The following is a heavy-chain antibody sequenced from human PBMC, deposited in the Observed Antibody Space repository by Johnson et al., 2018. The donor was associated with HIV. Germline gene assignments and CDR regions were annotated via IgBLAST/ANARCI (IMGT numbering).Heavy chain of an antibody. D-gene: IGHD3-22*01. Sequence: VQLVESGGGLVQPGGSLRLSCAASGFTFSSYEMNWVRQAPGKGLEWVSYISSSGSTIYYADSVKGRFTISRDNAKNSLYLQMNSLRAEDTAVYYGASSVAVYENYACGIWGQGTMVTVSS. V-gene: IGHV3-48*03. J-gene: IGHJ3*02. CDR2: ISSSGSTI. CDR1: GFTFSSYE. CDR3: ASSVAVYENYACGI.